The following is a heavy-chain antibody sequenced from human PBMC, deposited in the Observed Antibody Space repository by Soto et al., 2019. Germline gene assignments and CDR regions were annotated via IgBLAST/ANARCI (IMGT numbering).Heavy chain of an antibody. D-gene: IGHD3-16*01. CDR2: IYYSGST. Sequence: SETLSLTCTVSGGSISSGGYYWSWIRQHPGKGLEWIGYIYYSGSTYYNPSLKSRVTISVDTSKNQFSLKLSSVTAADTAVYYCARGQSSMITTKFDYWGQGTLVTVSS. V-gene: IGHV4-31*03. CDR3: ARGQSSMITTKFDY. CDR1: GGSISSGGYY. J-gene: IGHJ4*02.